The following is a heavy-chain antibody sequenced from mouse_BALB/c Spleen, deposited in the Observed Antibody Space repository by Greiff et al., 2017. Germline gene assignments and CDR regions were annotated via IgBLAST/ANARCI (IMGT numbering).Heavy chain of an antibody. J-gene: IGHJ3*01. CDR2: ISSGGSYT. Sequence: EVKVVESGGGLVKPGGSLKLSCAASGFTFSSYAMSWVRQSPEKRLEWVAEISSGGSYTYYPDTVTGRFTISRDNAKNTLYLEMSSLRSEDTAMYYCARDSTTVVATRAWFAYWGQGTLVTVSA. D-gene: IGHD1-1*01. CDR1: GFTFSSYA. V-gene: IGHV5-9-4*01. CDR3: ARDSTTVVATRAWFAY.